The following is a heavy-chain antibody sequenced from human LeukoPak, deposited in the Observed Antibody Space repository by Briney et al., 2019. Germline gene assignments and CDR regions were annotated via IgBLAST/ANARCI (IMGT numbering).Heavy chain of an antibody. V-gene: IGHV1-2*02. D-gene: IGHD2-2*01. CDR3: ASSTYVPRYYYYYMDV. CDR1: GYTFTGYY. J-gene: IGHJ6*03. CDR2: MHPNSGDT. Sequence: ASVKVSCKASGYTFTGYYIHWVRQAPGQGLEWMTWMHPNSGDTNYAQKFQGRVTMTWDTSISTAYMELSRLRSDDTAVYYCASSTYVPRYYYYYMDVWGKGTTVTVSS.